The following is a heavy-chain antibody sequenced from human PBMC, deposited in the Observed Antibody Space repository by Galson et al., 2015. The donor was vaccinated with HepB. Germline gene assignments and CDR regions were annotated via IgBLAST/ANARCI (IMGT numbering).Heavy chain of an antibody. V-gene: IGHV3-53*01. Sequence: SLRLSCAAYGFSVSSNYMSWVRQAPGKGLEWVSVIYSGVNTYYAESVKGRFTISRDNSKNTLYLQMNSLRAEDTAVYYCAREGRSGWLGDYYYGMDVWGQGTTVTVSS. J-gene: IGHJ6*02. CDR1: GFSVSSNY. CDR2: IYSGVNT. CDR3: AREGRSGWLGDYYYGMDV. D-gene: IGHD6-19*01.